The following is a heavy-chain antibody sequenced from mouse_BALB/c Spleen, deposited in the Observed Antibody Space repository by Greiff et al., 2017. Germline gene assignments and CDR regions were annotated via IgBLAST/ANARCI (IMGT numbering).Heavy chain of an antibody. CDR3: TRNGNSRFDY. CDR1: GYTFTSYW. J-gene: IGHJ2*01. V-gene: IGHV1-69*02. CDR2: IYPSDSYT. D-gene: IGHD2-1*01. Sequence: QVQLKQPGAELVRPGASVKLSCKASGYTFTSYWINWVKQRPGQGLEWIGNIYPSDSYTNYNQKFKDKATLTVDKSSSTAYMQLSSPTSEDSAVYYCTRNGNSRFDYWGQGTTLTVSS.